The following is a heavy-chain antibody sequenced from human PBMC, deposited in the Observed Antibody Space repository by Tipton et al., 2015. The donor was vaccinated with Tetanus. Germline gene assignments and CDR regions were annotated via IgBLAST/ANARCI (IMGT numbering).Heavy chain of an antibody. CDR2: MNSDGSST. J-gene: IGHJ6*02. Sequence: GSLRRSCAASGFAFSAYWMYWVRQAPGKGLMWVSRMNSDGSSTIYADSVKGRFTISRDNAKNTLFLQMSSLRAEDTAVYYCARGRLGRDYGMDVWGQGTTVTVSS. CDR3: ARGRLGRDYGMDV. V-gene: IGHV3-74*01. D-gene: IGHD7-27*01. CDR1: GFAFSAYW.